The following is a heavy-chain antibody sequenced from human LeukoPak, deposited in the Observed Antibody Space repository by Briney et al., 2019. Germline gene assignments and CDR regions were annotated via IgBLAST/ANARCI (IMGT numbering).Heavy chain of an antibody. Sequence: SETLSLTCTVSGGSISSGGYSWSWIRQHPGKGLEWIGYIYYSGSTYYNPSLKSRVTISVDTSKNQFSLKLSSVTAADTAVYYCARAQNDAFDIWGQGTMVTVSS. J-gene: IGHJ3*02. CDR2: IYYSGST. V-gene: IGHV4-31*03. CDR1: GGSISSGGYS. CDR3: ARAQNDAFDI.